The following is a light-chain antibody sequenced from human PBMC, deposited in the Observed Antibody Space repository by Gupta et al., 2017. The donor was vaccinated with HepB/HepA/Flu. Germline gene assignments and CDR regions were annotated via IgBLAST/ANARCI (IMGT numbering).Light chain of an antibody. CDR1: QSLLHSTGYNY. V-gene: IGKV2-28*01. CDR2: LCS. CDR3: MQALHPFT. J-gene: IGKJ3*01. Sequence: IVMTQSPLSLPVTPGEPASISCRSSQSLLHSTGYNYLDWYLQKPGQSPQLLYYLCSNRAAGVPDMSSSSGSGTFSILNISRVEAEDVGFYCCMQALHPFTFGPGTKVDIK.